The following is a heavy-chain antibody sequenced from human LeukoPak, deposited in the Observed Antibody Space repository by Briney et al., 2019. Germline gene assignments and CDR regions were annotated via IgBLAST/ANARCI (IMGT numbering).Heavy chain of an antibody. CDR1: GYTFTSYD. V-gene: IGHV1-8*01. CDR3: ARGVMVRGVIPLYYYYYYMDV. Sequence: ASVKVSCKASGYTFTSYDINWVRQATGQGLEWMGWMNPNSGNTGYAQKFQGRVTMTRNTSISTAYMELSSLRSEDTAVYYCARGVMVRGVIPLYYYYYYMDVWGKGTTVTVSS. CDR2: MNPNSGNT. J-gene: IGHJ6*03. D-gene: IGHD3-10*01.